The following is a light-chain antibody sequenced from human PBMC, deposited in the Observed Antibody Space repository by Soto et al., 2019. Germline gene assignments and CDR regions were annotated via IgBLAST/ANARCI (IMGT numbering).Light chain of an antibody. Sequence: EIVLTQSPATLSLSPGERATLSCRASQNIGSYLIWYQQKPGQAPRLLISAASNRATGVPARFSGSGSGTDVTLTISSLEPEDFAVFYCQQRANWPITFGQGTRLEIK. CDR3: QQRANWPIT. CDR1: QNIGSY. J-gene: IGKJ5*01. CDR2: AAS. V-gene: IGKV3-11*01.